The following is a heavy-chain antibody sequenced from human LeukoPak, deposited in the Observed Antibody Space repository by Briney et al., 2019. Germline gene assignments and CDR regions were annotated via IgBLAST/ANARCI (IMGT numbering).Heavy chain of an antibody. D-gene: IGHD6-13*01. CDR1: GYTFTSYG. J-gene: IGHJ2*01. Sequence: GASVKVSCKASGYTFTSYGISWVRQAPGQGLEWMGRISAYNGNTNYAQKLQGRVTMTTDTSTSTAYMELRSLRSDDTAVYYCARGRAIAAAGRRRYFDLWGRGTLVTVSS. CDR2: ISAYNGNT. CDR3: ARGRAIAAAGRRRYFDL. V-gene: IGHV1-18*01.